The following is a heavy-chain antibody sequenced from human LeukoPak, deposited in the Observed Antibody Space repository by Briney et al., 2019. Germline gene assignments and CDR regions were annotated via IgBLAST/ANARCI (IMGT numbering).Heavy chain of an antibody. CDR2: IDNDGGET. Sequence: GGSLRLSCAASGFIFINYAMNWVRQAPRKGLEWVADIDNDGGETYYTDSVKGRFTISRDNSKNTLYLQMNSLRAEDTALYYCAKSGGRWSHFDYWGQGTLVTVSS. CDR3: AKSGGRWSHFDY. J-gene: IGHJ4*02. CDR1: GFIFINYA. V-gene: IGHV3-23*01. D-gene: IGHD2-15*01.